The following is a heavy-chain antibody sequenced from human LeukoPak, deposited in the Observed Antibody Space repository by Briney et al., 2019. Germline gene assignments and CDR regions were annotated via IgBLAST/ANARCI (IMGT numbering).Heavy chain of an antibody. D-gene: IGHD1-1*01. Sequence: GRSLRLSCAASGFSFEAYGMYWVRQAPGEGLEWVSGITWNSDDMAYADSVKGRFTISRDNAKNCLYLQMNSLTVEDTALYYCTRVTSWRTGFDYWGQGTLVTVSS. CDR2: ITWNSDDM. V-gene: IGHV3-9*01. J-gene: IGHJ4*02. CDR3: TRVTSWRTGFDY. CDR1: GFSFEAYG.